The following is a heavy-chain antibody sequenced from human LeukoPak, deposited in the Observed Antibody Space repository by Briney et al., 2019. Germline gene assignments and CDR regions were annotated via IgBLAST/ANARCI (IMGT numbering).Heavy chain of an antibody. CDR3: ARDEPSRAYGDYNPFDY. Sequence: ASVKVSCKASGGTFISYAISWVRQAPGQGLEWMGGIIPILGTANDAQKFQGRVTITADESTSTAYMEVSSLRFEDTAVYYCARDEPSRAYGDYNPFDYWGQGTLVTVSS. CDR1: GGTFISYA. D-gene: IGHD4-17*01. J-gene: IGHJ4*02. CDR2: IIPILGTA. V-gene: IGHV1-69*13.